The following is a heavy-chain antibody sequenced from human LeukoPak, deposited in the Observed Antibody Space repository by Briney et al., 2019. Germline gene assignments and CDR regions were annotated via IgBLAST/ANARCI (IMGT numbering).Heavy chain of an antibody. Sequence: GEALKISCNGSGCSFTSYWIGWVRQMPGKGLEGMVIIYPGDSDTRYSPSFQGQVTISADKSISTAYLQWSSLKASDTAMYYCARQLSDSSGWYPGHYWGQGTMVTVSS. CDR3: ARQLSDSSGWYPGHY. CDR2: IYPGDSDT. J-gene: IGHJ4*02. V-gene: IGHV5-51*01. D-gene: IGHD6-19*01. CDR1: GCSFTSYW.